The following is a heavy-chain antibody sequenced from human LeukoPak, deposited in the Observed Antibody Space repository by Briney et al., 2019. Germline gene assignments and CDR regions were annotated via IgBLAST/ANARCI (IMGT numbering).Heavy chain of an antibody. CDR1: GFTFSSYA. V-gene: IGHV3-23*01. Sequence: GGSLRLSCAASGFTFSSYAMSWVRQAPGKGLEWVSGVTGSGGTTYYADSVRGRFTISRDNSKNTLYLQMNSLRAEDTAVYYCARDLVRGVSDFDYWGQGTLVTVSS. CDR2: VTGSGGTT. CDR3: ARDLVRGVSDFDY. D-gene: IGHD3-10*01. J-gene: IGHJ4*02.